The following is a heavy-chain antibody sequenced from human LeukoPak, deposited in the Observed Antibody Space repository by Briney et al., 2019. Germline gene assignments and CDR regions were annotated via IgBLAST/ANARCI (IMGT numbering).Heavy chain of an antibody. CDR1: GFTFSSYA. J-gene: IGHJ4*02. CDR2: ISYDGSNK. Sequence: GRSLRLSCAASGFTFSSYAMHWVRQAPGKGLEWVAVISYDGSNKYYADSVKGRFTISRDNSKNTLYLQMNSLRAEDTAVYYCARDTPYSSSWYTRGSDFDYRGQGTLVTVSS. V-gene: IGHV3-30-3*01. CDR3: ARDTPYSSSWYTRGSDFDY. D-gene: IGHD6-13*01.